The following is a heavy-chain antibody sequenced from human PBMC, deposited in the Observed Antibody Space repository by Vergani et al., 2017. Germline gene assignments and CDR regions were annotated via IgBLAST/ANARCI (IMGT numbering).Heavy chain of an antibody. CDR2: IYYSGST. D-gene: IGHD6-6*01. CDR3: ARWGLAARPFPTLD. CDR1: GGSISSYY. V-gene: IGHV4-59*01. Sequence: QVQLQESGPGLVKPSETLSLTCTVSGGSISSYYWSWIRQPPGKGLEWIGYIYYSGSTNYNPSLKSRVTISVDTCKNQFSLKLSSVTAADTAVYYCARWGLAARPFPTLDWGQGTLVTVSS. J-gene: IGHJ4*02.